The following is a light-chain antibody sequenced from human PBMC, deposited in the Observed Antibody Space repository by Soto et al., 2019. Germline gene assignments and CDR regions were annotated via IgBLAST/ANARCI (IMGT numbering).Light chain of an antibody. V-gene: IGKV1-5*03. J-gene: IGKJ4*01. CDR3: QQSHVYTPLT. Sequence: DIQMTQSPSTLSAFVGDRVTITCRASQFMSNWGVWYQQKSGKAPHLLISEASTLVTGVPSRFSGSASCTEFNLTISSLQPDDSATYLCQQSHVYTPLTFRGGIKVQIK. CDR1: QFMSNW. CDR2: EAS.